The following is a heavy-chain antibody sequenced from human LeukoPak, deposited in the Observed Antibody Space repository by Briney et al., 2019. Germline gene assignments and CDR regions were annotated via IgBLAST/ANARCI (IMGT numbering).Heavy chain of an antibody. CDR1: GFTFSSYW. Sequence: GGPLRLSCAASGFTFSSYWMSWVRQAPGKGLEWVANIKQDGSEKYYVDSVKGRFTISRDNAKNSLYLQMNSLRAEDTAVYYCARVGYYYDSSGYYYLSWGQGTLVTVSS. D-gene: IGHD3-22*01. V-gene: IGHV3-7*01. J-gene: IGHJ5*02. CDR2: IKQDGSEK. CDR3: ARVGYYYDSSGYYYLS.